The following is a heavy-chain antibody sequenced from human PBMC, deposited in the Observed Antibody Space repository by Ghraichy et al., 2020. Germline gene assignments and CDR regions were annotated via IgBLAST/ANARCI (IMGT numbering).Heavy chain of an antibody. CDR2: IYFSGRT. J-gene: IGHJ6*02. D-gene: IGHD3-10*01. Sequence: SETLSLTCSVSGYSMRNYHWSWIRQPPGRGLEWIGFIYFSGRTHYNPSLKSRVTMSIDTSKNQFSLKLRSVTAADRAIYYCARDRARGYYDSGSYNRYYYNYGMDVWGQGTTVTVSS. CDR3: ARDRARGYYDSGSYNRYYYNYGMDV. CDR1: GYSMRNYH. V-gene: IGHV4-59*01.